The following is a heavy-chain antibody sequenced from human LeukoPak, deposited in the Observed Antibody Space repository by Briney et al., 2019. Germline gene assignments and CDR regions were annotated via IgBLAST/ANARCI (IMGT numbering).Heavy chain of an antibody. CDR2: ISGSGGIT. J-gene: IGHJ4*02. D-gene: IGHD3-10*01. Sequence: RAGGSLRLSCAASGFTFNSYAMSWVRQAPGKGLEWVSAISGSGGITYYADSVKGRFPITRDKSKNTLSLQMNSLRTEDTAVYYCAKGVLAVRLESWGQGTLVTVSS. V-gene: IGHV3-23*01. CDR3: AKGVLAVRLES. CDR1: GFTFNSYA.